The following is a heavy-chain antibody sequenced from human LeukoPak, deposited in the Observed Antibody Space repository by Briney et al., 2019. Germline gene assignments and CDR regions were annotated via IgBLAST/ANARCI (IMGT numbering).Heavy chain of an antibody. CDR3: ARAEYCTNGVCLYGMDV. J-gene: IGHJ6*02. D-gene: IGHD2-8*01. V-gene: IGHV1-18*01. CDR1: GYTFTSYG. Sequence: ASVKVSCKASGYTFTSYGISWVRQAPGQGLEWMGWISAYNGNTNYAQKLQGRVTMTTDTSTSTAYMELRSLRSDDTAVYYCARAEYCTNGVCLYGMDVWGQGTTVTVSS. CDR2: ISAYNGNT.